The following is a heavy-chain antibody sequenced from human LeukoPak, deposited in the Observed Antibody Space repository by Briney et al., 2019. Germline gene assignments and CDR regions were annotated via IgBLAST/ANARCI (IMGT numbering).Heavy chain of an antibody. CDR2: INSEGSTI. CDR1: GFTFSRNA. V-gene: IGHV3-74*01. Sequence: GGSLRLSCEASGFTFSRNAMHWVRQAPGKGLVWVSRINSEGSTISYADSVKGRFTISRDNAKNTLFLQMNSLRAEDTAVYYCARISSDSISYYDHWGQGTLVTVSS. D-gene: IGHD3-22*01. J-gene: IGHJ4*02. CDR3: ARISSDSISYYDH.